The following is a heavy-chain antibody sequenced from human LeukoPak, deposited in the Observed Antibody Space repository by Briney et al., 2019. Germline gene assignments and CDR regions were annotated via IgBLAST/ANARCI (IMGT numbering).Heavy chain of an antibody. CDR2: ISYDGSNK. Sequence: GGSLRLSCAASGSTFSSYGMHWVRQAPGKGLEWVAVISYDGSNKYYADSVKGRFTISRDNSKNTLYLQMNSLRAEDTAVYYCAKDNPRGGGFDYWGQGTLVTVSS. CDR1: GSTFSSYG. D-gene: IGHD4-23*01. J-gene: IGHJ4*02. CDR3: AKDNPRGGGFDY. V-gene: IGHV3-30*18.